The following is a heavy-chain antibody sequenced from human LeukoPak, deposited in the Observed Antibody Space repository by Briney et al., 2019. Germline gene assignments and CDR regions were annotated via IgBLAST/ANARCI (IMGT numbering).Heavy chain of an antibody. J-gene: IGHJ4*02. D-gene: IGHD6-13*01. Sequence: PGGSLRLSCAASGFTFSSFGMNWVRQGPGKGLEWVSSITGSGETTHYADSVKGRFTISRDNAKNTLYLQMNSLRAEDTAVYYCVGAAADTTPRPWGQGTLVTVSS. CDR3: VGAAADTTPRP. CDR1: GFTFSSFG. CDR2: ITGSGETT. V-gene: IGHV3-23*01.